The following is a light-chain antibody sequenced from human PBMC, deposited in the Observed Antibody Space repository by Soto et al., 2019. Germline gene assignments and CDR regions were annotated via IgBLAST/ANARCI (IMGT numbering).Light chain of an antibody. J-gene: IGLJ3*02. CDR3: HSYDSSLSGWV. Sequence: QSVLTQPPSVSGAPGQKVTISCTRSSSNIGAAYDVHWYQHLPGTAPKLLIYGNNNRPSGVPDRFSVSKSGTSASLAITGLQAEDEADYYCHSYDSSLSGWVFGGGTKVTVL. CDR2: GNN. V-gene: IGLV1-40*01. CDR1: SSNIGAAYD.